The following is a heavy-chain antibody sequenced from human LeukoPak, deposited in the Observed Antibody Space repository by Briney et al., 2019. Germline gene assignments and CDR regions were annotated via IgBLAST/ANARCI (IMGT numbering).Heavy chain of an antibody. CDR1: GFTFSSYS. CDR3: ARDPGSIVGATGVWFDP. CDR2: ISSSSSYI. V-gene: IGHV3-21*01. Sequence: GGSLRLSCAASGFTFSSYSMNWVRQAPGKGLEWVSSISSSSSYIYYADSVKGRFTISRDNAKNSLYLQMNSLRAEDTAVYYCARDPGSIVGATGVWFDPWGQGTLVTVSS. J-gene: IGHJ5*02. D-gene: IGHD1-26*01.